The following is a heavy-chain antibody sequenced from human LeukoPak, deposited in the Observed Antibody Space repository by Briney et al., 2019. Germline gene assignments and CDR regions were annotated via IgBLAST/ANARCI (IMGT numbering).Heavy chain of an antibody. Sequence: ASVKVSCKASGYTFTSNYIHWVRQAPGQGLEWMGMIYPRDGSTSYAQKFQGRVTMTRDTSTSTVYMEPSSLRSEDTAVYYCARDRALLGTDYWGQGTLVTVSS. CDR3: ARDRALLGTDY. V-gene: IGHV1-46*01. D-gene: IGHD3-10*01. CDR1: GYTFTSNY. J-gene: IGHJ4*02. CDR2: IYPRDGST.